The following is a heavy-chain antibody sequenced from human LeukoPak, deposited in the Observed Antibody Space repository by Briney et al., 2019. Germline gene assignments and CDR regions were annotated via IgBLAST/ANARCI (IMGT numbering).Heavy chain of an antibody. CDR2: ISYDGSNK. V-gene: IGHV3-30-3*01. J-gene: IGHJ4*02. Sequence: GGSLRLSCAASGFTFSSYAKHWVRQAPGKGLEWVAAISYDGSNKYYADSVKGRFTISRDNSKNTLYLQMNSLRAEDTAVYYCARDLDIVVVPAAMIYWGQGTLVTVSS. D-gene: IGHD2-2*03. CDR1: GFTFSSYA. CDR3: ARDLDIVVVPAAMIY.